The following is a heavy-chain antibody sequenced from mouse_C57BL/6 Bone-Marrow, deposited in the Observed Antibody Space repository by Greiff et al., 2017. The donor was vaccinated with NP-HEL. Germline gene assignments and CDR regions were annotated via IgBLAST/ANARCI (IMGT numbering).Heavy chain of an antibody. J-gene: IGHJ2*01. CDR1: GFSLTSYG. Sequence: QVQLKQSGPGLVQPSQSLSITCTVSGFSLTSYGVHWVRQSPGKGLEWLGVIWSGGSTDYNAAFISRLSISKDNSKSQVFFKMNSLQADDTAIYYCARGPPYYYGSYYFDYWGQGTTLTVSS. D-gene: IGHD1-1*01. V-gene: IGHV2-2*01. CDR3: ARGPPYYYGSYYFDY. CDR2: IWSGGST.